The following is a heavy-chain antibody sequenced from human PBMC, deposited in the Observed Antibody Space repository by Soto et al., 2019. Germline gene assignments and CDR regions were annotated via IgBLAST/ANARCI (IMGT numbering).Heavy chain of an antibody. Sequence: ASETLSLTCTVSGGSISSYYWSWIRQPPGKGLEWIGYIYYSGSTDYNPSLKSRVTISVDTSKNQFSLKLSSVTAADTAVYYCARLRGACSGGSCYPRYVDYWGQGTLVTVSS. CDR2: IYYSGST. CDR1: GGSISSYY. J-gene: IGHJ4*02. CDR3: ARLRGACSGGSCYPRYVDY. D-gene: IGHD2-15*01. V-gene: IGHV4-59*08.